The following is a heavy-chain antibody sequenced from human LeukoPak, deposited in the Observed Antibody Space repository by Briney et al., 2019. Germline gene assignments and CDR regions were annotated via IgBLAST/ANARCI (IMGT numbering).Heavy chain of an antibody. CDR3: TAMSWTQY. CDR1: GFIFSNAW. V-gene: IGHV3-15*01. J-gene: IGHJ4*02. D-gene: IGHD3/OR15-3a*01. CDR2: IKSKTDSGTT. Sequence: GGSVTLSCAASGFIFSNAWMSWVRQAGGKGVEGVGRIKSKTDSGTTDYAAPVKGRFNISRDDSKNTLYLQMNSLKTEDKAVYYCTAMSWTQYWGQGTLVTVSS.